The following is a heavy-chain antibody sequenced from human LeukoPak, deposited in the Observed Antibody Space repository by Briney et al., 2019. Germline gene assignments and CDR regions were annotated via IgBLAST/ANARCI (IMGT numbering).Heavy chain of an antibody. D-gene: IGHD1-26*01. V-gene: IGHV3-30-3*01. Sequence: GGSLRLSCAASGFTFSAYAMRWVRQAPGKGLEWVAVISHDGTVQYYSDSVKGRFTISRHTSENTLYLQMNSLRTEDSAVYYCARDPLVGRPDYFDYWGQGTLVTVSS. CDR1: GFTFSAYA. CDR2: ISHDGTVQ. J-gene: IGHJ4*02. CDR3: ARDPLVGRPDYFDY.